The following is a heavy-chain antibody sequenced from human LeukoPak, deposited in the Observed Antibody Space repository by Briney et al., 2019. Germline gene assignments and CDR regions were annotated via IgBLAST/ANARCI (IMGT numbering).Heavy chain of an antibody. Sequence: GASVKVSCKASVGTFSSYTISWVRQAPGHGLEWMGRIIPILGIANSAQKFQGRVTINADKSTSTAYMELSSLRSEDTAVYYCARASLDYYGSGSSPTPYYFYYGMDVWGQGTTVTVSS. V-gene: IGHV1-69*02. CDR2: IIPILGIA. CDR1: VGTFSSYT. D-gene: IGHD3-10*01. CDR3: ARASLDYYGSGSSPTPYYFYYGMDV. J-gene: IGHJ6*02.